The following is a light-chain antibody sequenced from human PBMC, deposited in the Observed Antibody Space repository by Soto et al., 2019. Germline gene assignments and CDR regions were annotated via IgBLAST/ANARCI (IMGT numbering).Light chain of an antibody. CDR2: AAS. V-gene: IGKV1-39*01. J-gene: IGKJ5*01. Sequence: DFQMTQSPSSLSASVGDRVTITCRASQSIRNYLNWYQQKLGKAPKLLIYAASHLQSGVPSRFRGSGSGTDFTLTTSSLQPEDFATYYCQQLISYPYTFGQGTRLEIK. CDR3: QQLISYPYT. CDR1: QSIRNY.